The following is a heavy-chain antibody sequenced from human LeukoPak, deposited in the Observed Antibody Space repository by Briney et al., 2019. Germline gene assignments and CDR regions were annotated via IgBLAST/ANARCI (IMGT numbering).Heavy chain of an antibody. Sequence: SETLSLTCTVSGDSIRSSRYHWAWIREHPGKGLEWIGSSHYSGSTYYNPSLKSRVTISVDTPKNQLSLKLNSATSSDTAVYFCARRDYGGLLDYWGQGTLVTVSS. CDR3: ARRDYGGLLDY. V-gene: IGHV4-39*01. CDR2: SHYSGST. CDR1: GDSIRSSRYH. D-gene: IGHD4-23*01. J-gene: IGHJ4*02.